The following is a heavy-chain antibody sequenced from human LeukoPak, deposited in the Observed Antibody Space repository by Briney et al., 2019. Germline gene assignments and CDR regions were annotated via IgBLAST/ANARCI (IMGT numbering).Heavy chain of an antibody. CDR2: IYYSGST. Sequence: RSSETLSLTCTVSGGSISSYYWSWIRQPPGKGLEWIGYIYYSGSTNYNPSLKSRVTISADTSKNQFSLKLSSVTAADTAVYYCAKMGIVAYYYGMDVWGQGTTVTVSS. D-gene: IGHD2-21*01. CDR1: GGSISSYY. J-gene: IGHJ6*02. CDR3: AKMGIVAYYYGMDV. V-gene: IGHV4-59*01.